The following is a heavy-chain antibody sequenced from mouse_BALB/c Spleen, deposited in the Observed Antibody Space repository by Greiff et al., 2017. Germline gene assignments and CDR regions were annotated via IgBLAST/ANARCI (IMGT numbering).Heavy chain of an antibody. CDR2: ISSGGSYT. J-gene: IGHJ2*01. D-gene: IGHD2-4*01. CDR3: ARRYDYGLDY. Sequence: DVKLVESGGGLVKPGGSLKLSCAASGFTFSSYAMSWVRQTPEKRLEWVATISSGGSYTYYPDSVKGRFTISRDNAKNTLYLQMSSLRSEDTAMYYCARRYDYGLDYWGQGTTLTVSS. V-gene: IGHV5-9-3*01. CDR1: GFTFSSYA.